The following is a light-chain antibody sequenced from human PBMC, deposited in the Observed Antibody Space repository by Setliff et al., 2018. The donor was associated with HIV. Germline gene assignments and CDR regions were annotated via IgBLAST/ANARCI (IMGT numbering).Light chain of an antibody. J-gene: IGLJ1*01. CDR1: SSDVGSYNF. CDR3: TSYSSNTTLGI. CDR2: DVS. Sequence: QSALTQPASVSGSPGQSITISCSGTSSDVGSYNFVSWYQQHPGKAPQLIIYDVSQRPSGVSSRFSGSKSGNTASLTISGLQAEDQADYYCTSYSSNTTLGIFGTGTKVTVL. V-gene: IGLV2-14*03.